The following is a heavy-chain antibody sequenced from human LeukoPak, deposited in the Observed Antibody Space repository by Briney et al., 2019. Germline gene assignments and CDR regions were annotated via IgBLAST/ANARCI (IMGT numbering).Heavy chain of an antibody. CDR2: IYYSGST. V-gene: IGHV4-59*01. Sequence: PSKTLSLTCTVSGGSISSYYWSWIRQPPGKGLEWIGYIYYSGSTNYNPSLKSRVTISVDTSKNQFSLNLSSVTAADTAVYYCARVRSGYSYGPFDYWGQGTLVTVSS. CDR1: GGSISSYY. D-gene: IGHD5-18*01. CDR3: ARVRSGYSYGPFDY. J-gene: IGHJ4*02.